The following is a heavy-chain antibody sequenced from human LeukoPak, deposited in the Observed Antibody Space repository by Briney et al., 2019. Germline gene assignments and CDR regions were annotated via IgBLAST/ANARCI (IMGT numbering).Heavy chain of an antibody. Sequence: ASVKVSCKASGGTFSSYAISWVRQAPGQGLEWMGGIIPIFGTANYAQKFRGRVTITADESTSTAYMELSSLRSEDTAVYYCARPNGSGSYLKSYYYYMDVWGKGTTVTVSS. CDR2: IIPIFGTA. CDR1: GGTFSSYA. D-gene: IGHD3-10*01. CDR3: ARPNGSGSYLKSYYYYMDV. V-gene: IGHV1-69*13. J-gene: IGHJ6*03.